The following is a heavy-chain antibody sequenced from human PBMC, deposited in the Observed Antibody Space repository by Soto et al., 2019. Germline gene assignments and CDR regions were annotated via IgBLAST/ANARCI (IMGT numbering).Heavy chain of an antibody. Sequence: PGGSLRLSCAASGFASSTYAMSWVRQAPGKGLEWVSTISYRGDSTYYADSVKGRFAISRDSSRNTLSLQMNRLRAEDTATYYCAGLGYCSTTSCSAWGQGTLVTVSS. CDR3: AGLGYCSTTSCSA. D-gene: IGHD2-2*01. CDR1: GFASSTYA. CDR2: ISYRGDST. V-gene: IGHV3-23*01. J-gene: IGHJ5*02.